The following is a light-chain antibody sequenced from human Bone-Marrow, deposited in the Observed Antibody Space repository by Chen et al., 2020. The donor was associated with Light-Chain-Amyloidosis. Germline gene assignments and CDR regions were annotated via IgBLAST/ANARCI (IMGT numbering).Light chain of an antibody. J-gene: IGLJ3*02. CDR3: QVWDRCSDRPV. V-gene: IGLV3-21*02. Sequence: SYVLTQPSSVSVAPGQTATIACGGNNIGSTSVHWYQQTPGQAPLLVVYDDSDRPSGIPERVSGASSGNTATLTISRVEAGDEADYYCQVWDRCSDRPVFGGGTKLTVL. CDR2: DDS. CDR1: NIGSTS.